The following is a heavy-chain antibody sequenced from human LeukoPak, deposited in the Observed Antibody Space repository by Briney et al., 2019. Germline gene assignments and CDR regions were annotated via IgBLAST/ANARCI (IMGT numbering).Heavy chain of an antibody. J-gene: IGHJ4*02. CDR2: IRYDGSNK. CDR3: AKSKGYYYDSSGYSGRFFVY. Sequence: PGGSLRLSCAASGFTFSSYGMHWVRQAPAKGLEWVAFIRYDGSNKYYADSVKGRFTISRDNSKNTLYLQMNSLRAEDTAVYYCAKSKGYYYDSSGYSGRFFVYGGQGTLVTVSS. D-gene: IGHD3-22*01. V-gene: IGHV3-30*02. CDR1: GFTFSSYG.